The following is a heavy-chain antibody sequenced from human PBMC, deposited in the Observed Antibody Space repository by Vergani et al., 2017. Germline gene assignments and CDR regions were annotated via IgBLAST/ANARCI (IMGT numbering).Heavy chain of an antibody. CDR2: ISSSGSTI. D-gene: IGHD3-10*01. CDR3: ARIGVPAHDPFDY. J-gene: IGHJ4*02. V-gene: IGHV3-11*01. CDR1: GFTFSDYY. Sequence: QVQLVESGGGVVQPGRSLRLSCAASGFTFSDYYMSWIRQAPGKGREWVSYISSSGSTIYYADSVKGRFTISRDNAKNSLYLQMNSLRAEDTAVYYCARIGVPAHDPFDYWGQGTLVTVSS.